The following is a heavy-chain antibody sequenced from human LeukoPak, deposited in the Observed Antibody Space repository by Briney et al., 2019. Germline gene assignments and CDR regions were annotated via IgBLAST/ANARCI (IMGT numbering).Heavy chain of an antibody. CDR3: ARSVAGTGDFDY. CDR2: IKQDGSEK. J-gene: IGHJ4*02. V-gene: IGHV3-7*01. D-gene: IGHD6-19*01. CDR1: GFTVSSNY. Sequence: GGSLRLSCAASGFTVSSNYMSWVRQAPGKGLEWVANIKQDGSEKYYVDSVKGGFTISRDNAKNSLYLQMNSLRAEDTAVYYCARSVAGTGDFDYWGQGTLVTVSS.